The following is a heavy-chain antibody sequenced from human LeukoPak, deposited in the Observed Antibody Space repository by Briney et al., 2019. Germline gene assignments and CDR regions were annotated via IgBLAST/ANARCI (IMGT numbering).Heavy chain of an antibody. V-gene: IGHV1-69*04. CDR2: IIPILGIA. CDR3: ARELVVTAGRIDFDY. D-gene: IGHD2-21*02. CDR1: GGTFSSYA. Sequence: ASVKVSCKASGGTFSSYAISWVRQAPGQGLEWMGRIIPILGIANYAQKFQGRVTITADKSTSTAYMELSSLRSEDTAVYYCARELVVTAGRIDFDYWGQGTLVTVSS. J-gene: IGHJ4*02.